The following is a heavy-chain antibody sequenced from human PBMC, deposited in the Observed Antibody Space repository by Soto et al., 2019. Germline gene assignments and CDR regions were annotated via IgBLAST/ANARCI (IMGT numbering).Heavy chain of an antibody. J-gene: IGHJ3*02. CDR2: IIPIFGTA. CDR3: ARGSYCSSTSCYTGAFDI. Sequence: QVQLVQSGAEVKKPGSSVKVSCQASGGTFSSYAISWVRQAPGQGLEWMGGIIPIFGTANYAQKFQGRFTITADESTSTAYMVLSSLRSEDTAVYYCARGSYCSSTSCYTGAFDIWGQGTMVTVSS. D-gene: IGHD2-2*02. V-gene: IGHV1-69*01. CDR1: GGTFSSYA.